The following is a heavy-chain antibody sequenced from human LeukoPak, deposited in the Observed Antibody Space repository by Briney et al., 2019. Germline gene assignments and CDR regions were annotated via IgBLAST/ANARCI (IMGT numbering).Heavy chain of an antibody. CDR3: AKMGQLWGPGYYYYGMDV. D-gene: IGHD5-18*01. Sequence: PGRSLRLSCAASGFTFSSYGMHWVRQAPGKGLEWVAVISYDGSNKYYADSVKGRFTISRDNSKNTLYLQMNSLRAEDTAVYYCAKMGQLWGPGYYYYGMDVWGQGTTVTVSS. J-gene: IGHJ6*02. CDR2: ISYDGSNK. V-gene: IGHV3-30*18. CDR1: GFTFSSYG.